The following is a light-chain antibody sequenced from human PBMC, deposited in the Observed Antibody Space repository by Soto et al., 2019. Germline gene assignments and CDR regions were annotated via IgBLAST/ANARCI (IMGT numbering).Light chain of an antibody. V-gene: IGLV1-40*01. J-gene: IGLJ1*01. CDR3: QTSDSGLFGLI. Sequence: QSVLTQPPSVSGAPGQRVTIACTGNNSNIGTGFDVHWYRHFPGAAPKLLLSGTSHRPSGVPDRFSGSKSGTSAYLAITGLQADDEADYYCQTSDSGLFGLIFGTGTKVTVL. CDR2: GTS. CDR1: NSNIGTGFD.